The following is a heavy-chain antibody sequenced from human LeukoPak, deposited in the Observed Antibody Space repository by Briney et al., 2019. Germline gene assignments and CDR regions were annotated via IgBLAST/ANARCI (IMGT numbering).Heavy chain of an antibody. CDR2: IIPILGTA. D-gene: IGHD3-3*01. V-gene: IGHV1-69*11. CDR1: GGTFSSYA. J-gene: IGHJ4*02. CDR3: AIPLYDFWSGYSYYFDY. Sequence: SVKVSCKASGGTFSSYAISWVRQAPGQGLEWMGRIIPILGTANYAQKFQGRVTITADESTSTAYMELSSLRSEDTAVYYCAIPLYDFWSGYSYYFDYWGQGTLVTVSS.